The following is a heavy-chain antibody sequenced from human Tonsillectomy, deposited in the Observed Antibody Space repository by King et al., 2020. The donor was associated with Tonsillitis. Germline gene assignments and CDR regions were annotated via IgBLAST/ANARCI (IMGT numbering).Heavy chain of an antibody. CDR3: VREPYYYDSDAYHEDYTFDS. J-gene: IGHJ4*02. D-gene: IGHD3-22*01. CDR1: GFTFSDYF. Sequence: VQLVESGGGLVKPGGSLRLSCAASGFTFSDYFMSWIRQAPGKGLEWVSYISRSGSTIYYADSVKGRFSISRDNAKNSLYLQMNSLRAEDTAVYYCVREPYYYDSDAYHEDYTFDSWGEGTLVTVSS. V-gene: IGHV3-11*01. CDR2: ISRSGSTI.